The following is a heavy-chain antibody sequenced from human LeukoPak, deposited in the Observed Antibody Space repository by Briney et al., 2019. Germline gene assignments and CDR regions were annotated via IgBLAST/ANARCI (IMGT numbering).Heavy chain of an antibody. CDR1: GGSISSYY. J-gene: IGHJ4*02. D-gene: IGHD3-22*01. Sequence: TSETLSLTCTVSGGSISSYYWSWIRQPPGKGLEWIGYIYYSGSTNYKPSLKSRVTISVETSKNQFSLKLRSVTAADTAVYYCARVTGYMIEDYFDYWGQGTLVTVSS. CDR2: IYYSGST. V-gene: IGHV4-59*01. CDR3: ARVTGYMIEDYFDY.